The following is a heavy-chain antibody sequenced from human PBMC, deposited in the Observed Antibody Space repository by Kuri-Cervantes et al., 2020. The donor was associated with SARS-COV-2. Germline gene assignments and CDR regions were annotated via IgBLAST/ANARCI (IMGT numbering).Heavy chain of an antibody. V-gene: IGHV4-39*01. CDR3: ARPLPGPVDY. CDR2: IYYSGST. J-gene: IGHJ4*02. Sequence: SETLSLTCTVSGGSISSSSYYWGWIRQPPGKGLEWIGSIYYSGSTYYNPSLKSRVTISVDTSKNQFSLKLSSVTAADTAVYCCARPLPGPVDYWGQGTLVTVSS. D-gene: IGHD4-17*01. CDR1: GGSISSSSYY.